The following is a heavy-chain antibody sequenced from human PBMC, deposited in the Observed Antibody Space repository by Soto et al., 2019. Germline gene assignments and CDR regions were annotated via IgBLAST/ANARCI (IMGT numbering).Heavy chain of an antibody. Sequence: QVQLQESGPGLVKPSETLSLTCTVSGGSISSYYWSWIRQPPGKGLEWIGYIYYSGSTNYNPSLXAXAXIXLATSKTQGSLKLSSVTAADTAVYYCARRYAGNFDYWGQGTLVTVSS. J-gene: IGHJ4*02. V-gene: IGHV4-59*01. CDR3: ARRYAGNFDY. CDR1: GGSISSYY. D-gene: IGHD2-8*01. CDR2: IYYSGST.